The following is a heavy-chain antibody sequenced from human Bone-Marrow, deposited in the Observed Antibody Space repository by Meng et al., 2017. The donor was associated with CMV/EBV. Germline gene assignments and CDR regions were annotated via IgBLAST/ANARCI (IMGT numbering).Heavy chain of an antibody. CDR3: ASWGQYCSSTSCYKGFYNYGMDV. J-gene: IGHJ6*02. D-gene: IGHD2-2*02. V-gene: IGHV1-69*05. CDR1: GGTFSSYA. CDR2: IIPIFGTA. Sequence: SVKVSCKASGGTFSSYAISWVRQAPGQGLEWMGGIIPIFGTANYAQKFQGRVTITTDESTSTAYMELSSLRSEDTAVYYCASWGQYCSSTSCYKGFYNYGMDVWGQGTTVTVSS.